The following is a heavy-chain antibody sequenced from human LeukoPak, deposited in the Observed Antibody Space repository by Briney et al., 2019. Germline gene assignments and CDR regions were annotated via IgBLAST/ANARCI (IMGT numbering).Heavy chain of an antibody. D-gene: IGHD6-19*01. CDR2: ISTSGGGT. Sequence: GGSLRLSCAASGFTFSSYAMSWVRQAPGKGLEWVSSISTSGGGTHYADSVKGRFTISRDNSKNTLYLQMNGLRAEDTAVYYCAKDSPWLVPDYWGQGTLVTVSS. J-gene: IGHJ4*02. V-gene: IGHV3-23*01. CDR3: AKDSPWLVPDY. CDR1: GFTFSSYA.